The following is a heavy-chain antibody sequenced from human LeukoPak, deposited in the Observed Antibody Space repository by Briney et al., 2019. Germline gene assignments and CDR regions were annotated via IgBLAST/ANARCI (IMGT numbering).Heavy chain of an antibody. V-gene: IGHV1-8*01. CDR2: MNPNSGNT. Sequence: GASVKVSCKASGYTFTSYDINWVRQATGQGLEWMGWMNPNSGNTGYAQKFQGRVTMTRNTSISTAYMELSSLRSEDTAVYYCARPYCSSTSCYGGLHYYGMDVWGQGTTVTVSS. CDR3: ARPYCSSTSCYGGLHYYGMDV. D-gene: IGHD2-2*01. J-gene: IGHJ6*02. CDR1: GYTFTSYD.